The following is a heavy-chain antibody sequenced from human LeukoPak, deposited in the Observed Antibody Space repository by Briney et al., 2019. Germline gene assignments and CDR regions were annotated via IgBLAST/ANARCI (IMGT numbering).Heavy chain of an antibody. Sequence: GGSLRLSCAASGFTFSSYAMSWVRQAPGKGLEWVSAISGSGGSTCYADSVKGRFTISRDNSKNTLYLQMNSLRAEDTAVYYCAKGPYSSSWYRSDDAFDIWGQGTMVTVSS. J-gene: IGHJ3*02. V-gene: IGHV3-23*01. CDR1: GFTFSSYA. CDR2: ISGSGGST. CDR3: AKGPYSSSWYRSDDAFDI. D-gene: IGHD6-13*01.